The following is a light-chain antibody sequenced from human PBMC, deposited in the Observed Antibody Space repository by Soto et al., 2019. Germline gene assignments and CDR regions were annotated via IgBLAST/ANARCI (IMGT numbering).Light chain of an antibody. CDR1: SSNIGAGYD. J-gene: IGLJ2*01. Sequence: QSVLTQPPSVSGAPGQRVTISCTGSSSNIGAGYDVHWYQQLPGTAPKLLIYGNSNRPSGVPDRFSGSKSGTSASLAITGLQAEDEADYYCQSYHSSLSAVEFGGGTKLTVL. CDR2: GNS. CDR3: QSYHSSLSAVE. V-gene: IGLV1-40*01.